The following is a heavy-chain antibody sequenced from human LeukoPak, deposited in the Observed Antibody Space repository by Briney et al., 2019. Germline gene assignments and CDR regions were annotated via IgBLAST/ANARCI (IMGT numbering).Heavy chain of an antibody. J-gene: IGHJ4*02. Sequence: GGSLRLSCTASGFTFSTYAMSWVRQASGKGLEWVSAITDSGGNTYYAAPVKGRFTISRDNSKNTLYLQMNSLRAEDTAAYYCPRAGHCTNGICYTADFDYWGQGTLVTVPS. V-gene: IGHV3-23*01. CDR2: ITDSGGNT. CDR1: GFTFSTYA. CDR3: PRAGHCTNGICYTADFDY. D-gene: IGHD2-8*01.